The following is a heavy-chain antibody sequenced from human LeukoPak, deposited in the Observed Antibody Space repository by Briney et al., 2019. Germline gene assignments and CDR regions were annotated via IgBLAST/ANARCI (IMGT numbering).Heavy chain of an antibody. CDR2: ISGSGGRI. D-gene: IGHD3-22*01. J-gene: IGHJ4*02. CDR1: GFTFSSYA. V-gene: IGHV3-23*01. CDR3: AKDYYDSSGYYYGDY. Sequence: GGSLRLSCAVSGFTFSSYAMSWVRQAPGKGLEWVSAISGSGGRIFYADTVKGRFTISRDNSNNTLYVQMNSLRAEDTAVYYCAKDYYDSSGYYYGDYWGQGTLVTVSS.